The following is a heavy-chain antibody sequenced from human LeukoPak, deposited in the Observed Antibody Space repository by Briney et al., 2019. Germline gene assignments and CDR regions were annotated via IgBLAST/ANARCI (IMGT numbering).Heavy chain of an antibody. D-gene: IGHD2-15*01. J-gene: IGHJ3*02. CDR2: IEQGGSQK. V-gene: IGHV3-7*01. CDR3: ARRAHPAGFDI. Sequence: GGSLRLSCAASGFTFSSYWMNWVRQAPGKGLEWVANIEQGGSQKSYVDSVKGRFTISRDNAQNSLYLQMDSLRAEDTAVYYCARRAHPAGFDIWGQGTMVTVSS. CDR1: GFTFSSYW.